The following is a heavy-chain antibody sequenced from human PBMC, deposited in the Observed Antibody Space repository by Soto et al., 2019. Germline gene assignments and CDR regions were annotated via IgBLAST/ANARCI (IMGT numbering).Heavy chain of an antibody. Sequence: PSETLSLTCTVSGGSISSYYWSWIRQPPGKGLEWIGYIYYSGSTNYSPSLKSRVTISVDTSKNQFSLKLSSVTAADTAVYYCAREDFRRRHYYDSSGSYFDYWGQGTLVTVSS. CDR2: IYYSGST. V-gene: IGHV4-59*01. CDR3: AREDFRRRHYYDSSGSYFDY. J-gene: IGHJ4*02. D-gene: IGHD3-22*01. CDR1: GGSISSYY.